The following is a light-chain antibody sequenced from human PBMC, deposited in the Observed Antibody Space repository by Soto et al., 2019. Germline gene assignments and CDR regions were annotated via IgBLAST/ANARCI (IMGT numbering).Light chain of an antibody. Sequence: AIQMTQSPSSLSASVGDRVTITCRASQDIRNELAWYQHNPGKAPKLLIYATSYLQGGVPSRFRGAGSGTAFTLTISSLQPEDFATYYCLQDYNYPRTFGQGTKVEIK. J-gene: IGKJ1*01. V-gene: IGKV1-6*01. CDR3: LQDYNYPRT. CDR2: ATS. CDR1: QDIRNE.